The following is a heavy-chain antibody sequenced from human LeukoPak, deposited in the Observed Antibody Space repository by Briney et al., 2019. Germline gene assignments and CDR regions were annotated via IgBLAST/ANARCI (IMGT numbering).Heavy chain of an antibody. CDR3: IADLGDYADF. J-gene: IGHJ4*02. CDR2: IKTDGTYT. D-gene: IGHD2-21*01. CDR1: GFTFSRYW. Sequence: GGSLRLSCAASGFTFSRYWMHWVRQAPGEGLVWVSRIKTDGTYTSNADSVKGRFTISRDNAKSTLYLQMNSLKVEDTAVYYCIADLGDYADFWGQGTLVTVSS. V-gene: IGHV3-74*01.